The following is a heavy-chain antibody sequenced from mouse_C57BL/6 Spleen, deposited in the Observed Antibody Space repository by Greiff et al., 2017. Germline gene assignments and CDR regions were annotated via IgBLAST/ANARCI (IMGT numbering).Heavy chain of an antibody. D-gene: IGHD1-1*01. CDR3: AREGSSYYAMDY. Sequence: VQLVESGAELVRPGSSVKLSCKASGYTFTSYWMHWVKQRPIQGLEWIGNIDPSDSETHYNQKFKDKATLTVDKSSSTAYMQLSSLTSEDSAVYYCAREGSSYYAMDYWGQGTSVTVSS. CDR2: IDPSDSET. V-gene: IGHV1-52*01. J-gene: IGHJ4*01. CDR1: GYTFTSYW.